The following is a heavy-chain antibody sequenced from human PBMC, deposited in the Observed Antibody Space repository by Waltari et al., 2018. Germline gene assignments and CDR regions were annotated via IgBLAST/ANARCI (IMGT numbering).Heavy chain of an antibody. D-gene: IGHD3-22*01. CDR1: GYSIRSDYD. CDR3: VRDWRAGYFGPVRDTSFDH. V-gene: IGHV4-38-2*02. Sequence: QFQLQESGPGLVKPSETLSRTCRVTGYSIRSDYDWGWRRQPPGKGLEWIGSIFHSGGTYYNPSLKSRVTISVDTSKNQLSLKLHSVTAADTAVYYCVRDWRAGYFGPVRDTSFDHWGQGTLVTVSS. J-gene: IGHJ4*02. CDR2: IFHSGGT.